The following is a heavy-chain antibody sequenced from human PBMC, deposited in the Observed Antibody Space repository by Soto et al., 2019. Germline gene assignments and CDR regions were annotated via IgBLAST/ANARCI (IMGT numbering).Heavy chain of an antibody. CDR2: ISPYNRNT. CDR3: ARDLDGPGNYYTDF. CDR1: GYPFSSIG. J-gene: IGHJ4*02. D-gene: IGHD3-10*01. V-gene: IGHV1-18*01. Sequence: ASVKVSCKASGYPFSSIGISWVRQAPGQGLEWMGWISPYNRNTYYAQRLQGRVTMTTDTSTSTAYMELRSLRSDDTAVYFCARDLDGPGNYYTDFWGQRTLVTVSS.